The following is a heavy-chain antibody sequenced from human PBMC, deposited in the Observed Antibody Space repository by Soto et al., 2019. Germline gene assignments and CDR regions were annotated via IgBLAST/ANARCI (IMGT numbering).Heavy chain of an antibody. J-gene: IGHJ4*02. CDR3: AKQAWDDILTGYLDY. D-gene: IGHD3-9*01. V-gene: IGHV3-23*01. CDR1: GFTFSIYA. CDR2: ISGSGGST. Sequence: GASVKVSCAASGFTFSIYAMSGVLQSPLKWLEWVSAISGSGGSTYYADSVKGRFTISRDNSKNTLYLQMNSLRAEDTAVYYCAKQAWDDILTGYLDYWGQGTLVTVSS.